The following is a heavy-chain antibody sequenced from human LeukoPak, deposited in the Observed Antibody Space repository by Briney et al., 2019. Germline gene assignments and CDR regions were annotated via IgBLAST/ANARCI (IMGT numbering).Heavy chain of an antibody. J-gene: IGHJ4*02. CDR1: GGSLSGYY. CDR2: INHSGST. D-gene: IGHD3-22*01. CDR3: ARATFDSRGYYYEGEY. V-gene: IGHV4-34*01. Sequence: ASETLSLTCAVYGGSLSGYYWNWIRQSPGKGLEWIGEINHSGSTNYNPSLKSRVTISVDTSKNQFSLKLSSVTAADTAVYYCARATFDSRGYYYEGEYWGQGTLVTVSS.